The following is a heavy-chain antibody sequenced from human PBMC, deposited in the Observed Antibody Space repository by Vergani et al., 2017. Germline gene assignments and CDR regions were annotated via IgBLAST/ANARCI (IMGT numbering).Heavy chain of an antibody. CDR1: GGSLTSSSDY. J-gene: IGHJ4*02. D-gene: IGHD3-9*01. Sequence: QLHLQESVPGLVKPSETLSLTCTVPGGSLTSSSDYWGWIRQPPGKGLEWIGNIYHSGGAYYNPSLKGRVTISVETSKNQFSLEVTSVNAADTAIYFCARTECFCLRYFHWALWGQGTLVTVSS. V-gene: IGHV4-39*01. CDR3: ARTECFCLRYFHWAL. CDR2: IYHSGGA.